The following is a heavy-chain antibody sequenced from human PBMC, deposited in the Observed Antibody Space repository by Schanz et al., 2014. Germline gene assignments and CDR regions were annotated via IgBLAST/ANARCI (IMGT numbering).Heavy chain of an antibody. V-gene: IGHV3-11*01. CDR2: ITSGSAK. CDR1: GFTFRDYQ. CDR3: ATDHLPGLYYFDY. Sequence: QVQLVESGGGLVKPGGSLRLSCTASGFTFRDYQMTWIRQAPGKGLEWVSYITSGSAKFYADSVKGRFTLSRDDSRNTLYLQLNSLRTEDTAVYYCATDHLPGLYYFDYWGKGTRVTVSS. D-gene: IGHD3-3*02. J-gene: IGHJ4*02.